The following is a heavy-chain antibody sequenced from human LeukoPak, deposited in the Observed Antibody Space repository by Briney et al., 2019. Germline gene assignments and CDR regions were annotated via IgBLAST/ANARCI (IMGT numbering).Heavy chain of an antibody. D-gene: IGHD2-15*01. Sequence: GGSLRLSCAASGFTFSNYGMHWVRQAPGKGLEWVAFIEYDGTDTHFADSVRGRSTISRDNSEDTLYLQIITLRAVDTAVYYCARNRLRATATYMDVWGKGTTVTVSS. J-gene: IGHJ6*04. V-gene: IGHV3-30*02. CDR3: ARNRLRATATYMDV. CDR2: IEYDGTDT. CDR1: GFTFSNYG.